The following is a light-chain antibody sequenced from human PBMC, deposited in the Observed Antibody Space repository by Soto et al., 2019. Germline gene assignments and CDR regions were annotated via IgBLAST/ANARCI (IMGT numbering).Light chain of an antibody. CDR1: QSISSY. CDR3: QQSYSYRFT. J-gene: IGKJ3*01. Sequence: DIQMTQSPSSLSASVGDRVTITCRASQSISSYLNWYQQKPGKAPKLLIYAASSLQSGVPSRFSGSGSGTDFTLTISSLQPEDFASYYCQQSYSYRFTFGPETKVDIK. V-gene: IGKV1-39*01. CDR2: AAS.